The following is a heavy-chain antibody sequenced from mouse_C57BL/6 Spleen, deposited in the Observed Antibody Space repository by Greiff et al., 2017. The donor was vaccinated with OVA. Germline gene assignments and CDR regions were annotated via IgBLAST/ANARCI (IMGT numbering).Heavy chain of an antibody. CDR3: ARDDYEGAY. J-gene: IGHJ3*01. D-gene: IGHD2-4*01. CDR1: GYTFTSYW. CDR2: IDPSDSYT. V-gene: IGHV1-50*01. Sequence: QVQLQQPGAELVKPGASVKLSCKASGYTFTSYWMQWVKQRPGPGLAWIGEIDPSDSYTNYNQKFKGQATLTVDTSSSTAYMQLSSLTSEDAAVYYWARDDYEGAYWGQGTLVTVSA.